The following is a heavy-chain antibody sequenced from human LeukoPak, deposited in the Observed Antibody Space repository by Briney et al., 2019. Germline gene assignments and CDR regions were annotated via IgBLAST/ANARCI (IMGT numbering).Heavy chain of an antibody. CDR3: AKDYYDSSGLDY. Sequence: GGSLRLSCAASGFTFGDYAMHWVRQAPGKGLEWVSIISGDGGSTYYADSVKGRFTISRDNSKNSLYLQMNSLRTEDTALYYCAKDYYDSSGLDYWGQGTLVTVSS. D-gene: IGHD3-22*01. CDR1: GFTFGDYA. J-gene: IGHJ4*02. CDR2: ISGDGGST. V-gene: IGHV3-43*02.